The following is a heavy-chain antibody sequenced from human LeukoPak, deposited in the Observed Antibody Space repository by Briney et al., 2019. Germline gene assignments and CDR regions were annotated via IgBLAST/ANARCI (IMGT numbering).Heavy chain of an antibody. CDR1: GGSISSGGYY. V-gene: IGHV4-31*03. D-gene: IGHD4/OR15-4a*01. J-gene: IGHJ6*02. CDR3: ARLGVNYDANYYYGMDV. Sequence: PSETLSLTCTVSGGSISSGGYYWNWIRQHPGKGLEWIGHIYYSDYTYYNPSLRSRVTISIDTSKNQFSLKLSSVSAADTAVYYCARLGVNYDANYYYGMDVWGQGTTVTVSS. CDR2: IYYSDYT.